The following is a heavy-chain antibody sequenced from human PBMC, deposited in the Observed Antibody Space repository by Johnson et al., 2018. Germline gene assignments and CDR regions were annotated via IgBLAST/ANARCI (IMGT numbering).Heavy chain of an antibody. CDR1: GFTVSTNY. CDR2: IYSGGST. Sequence: VQLVESGGNLVQPGGSLRLSCAASGFTVSTNYMSWVRQAPGKGLEWVSVIYSGGSTNYADSVKGRFTISRDNSKNTLYLQMKSLRAEDTAVYYCAREDISGYYFRHWGQGTLVTVSS. V-gene: IGHV3-66*02. CDR3: AREDISGYYFRH. D-gene: IGHD3-22*01. J-gene: IGHJ1*01.